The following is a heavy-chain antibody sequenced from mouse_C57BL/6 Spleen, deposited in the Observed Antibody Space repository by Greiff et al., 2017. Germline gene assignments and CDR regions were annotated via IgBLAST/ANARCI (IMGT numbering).Heavy chain of an antibody. CDR2: IYPGSGST. CDR1: GYTFTSYW. D-gene: IGHD2-1*01. V-gene: IGHV1-55*01. Sequence: QVQLKQPGAELVKPGASVKMSCKASGYTFTSYWITWVKQRPGQGLEWIGDIYPGSGSTNYNEKFKSKATLTVDTSSSTAYMQLSSLTSEDSAVYYCAREENYGNPTPFAYWGQGTLVTVSA. CDR3: AREENYGNPTPFAY. J-gene: IGHJ3*01.